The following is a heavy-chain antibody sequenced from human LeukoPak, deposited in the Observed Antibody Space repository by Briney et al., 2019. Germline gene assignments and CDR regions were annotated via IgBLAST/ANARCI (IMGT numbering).Heavy chain of an antibody. CDR2: FDPEDGET. D-gene: IGHD3-10*01. V-gene: IGHV1-24*01. J-gene: IGHJ4*02. CDR3: ARAYYYGSGSNQIDY. CDR1: GYTLTELS. Sequence: GASVKVSCKVSGYTLTELSMHWVRQAPGKGLEWMGGFDPEDGETNYAQKFQGRVTITADKSTSTAYMELSSLRSEDTAVYYCARAYYYGSGSNQIDYWGQGTLVTVSS.